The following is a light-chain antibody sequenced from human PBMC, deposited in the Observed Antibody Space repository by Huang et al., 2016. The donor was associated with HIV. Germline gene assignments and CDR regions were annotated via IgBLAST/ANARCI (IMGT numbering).Light chain of an antibody. V-gene: IGKV1-NL1*01. Sequence: DIQMTQSPSSLSASVGDRVTITCRASRGISNSLAWYQQQQGKAQKLLLYAASRLQVWVPSRFSGSGSRTDYTLTISSLQPEDSSTYYCQQYYNTTLSFGGGTKVEIK. CDR2: AAS. J-gene: IGKJ4*01. CDR3: QQYYNTTLS. CDR1: RGISNS.